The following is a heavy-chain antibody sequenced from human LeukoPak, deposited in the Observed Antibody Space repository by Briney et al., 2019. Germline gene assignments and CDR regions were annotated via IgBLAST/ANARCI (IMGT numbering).Heavy chain of an antibody. J-gene: IGHJ6*03. Sequence: SETLSLTCAVSGGSISSGSYYWSWIRQPAGKGLEWIGRIYTSGSTKYNPSPNSRVTISLDTSNNQFSLKLSSVTAADTAMYYCARELIKAGYNYYYYYMDAWGKGTTVTVSS. CDR1: GGSISSGSYY. CDR3: ARELIKAGYNYYYYYMDA. D-gene: IGHD5-24*01. CDR2: IYTSGST. V-gene: IGHV4-61*02.